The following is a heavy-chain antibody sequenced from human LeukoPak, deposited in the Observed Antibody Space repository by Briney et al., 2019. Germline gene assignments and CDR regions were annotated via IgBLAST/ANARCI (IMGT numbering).Heavy chain of an antibody. CDR1: GVRFSIYV. J-gene: IGHJ4*02. CDR3: AKYCGDSSCYAGFDI. CDR2: IDGGGTGT. Sequence: GGSLRLSCAASGVRFSIYVMSWVRQAPGKGLQRVTGIDGGGTGTWYADCVKGHVTISRDKCKSKVYLQIKSLRADDKAIYCGAKYCGDSSCYAGFDIWGQGTLVSVSS. D-gene: IGHD2-15*01. V-gene: IGHV3-23*01.